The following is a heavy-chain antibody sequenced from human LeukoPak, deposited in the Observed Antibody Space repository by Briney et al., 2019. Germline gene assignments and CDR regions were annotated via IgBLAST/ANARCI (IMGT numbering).Heavy chain of an antibody. CDR2: TSGSGGNP. CDR1: GFAFSSYA. Sequence: PGGSLRLSCSASGFAFSSYAMSWVRQAPGKGLEWVSITSGSGGNPYYADSVKGRFTISRDSSKNTLYLHMNSLRAEDTALYYCAKDTGIILVRGAADYWGQGTLVTVSS. CDR3: AKDTGIILVRGAADY. V-gene: IGHV3-23*01. J-gene: IGHJ4*02. D-gene: IGHD3-10*01.